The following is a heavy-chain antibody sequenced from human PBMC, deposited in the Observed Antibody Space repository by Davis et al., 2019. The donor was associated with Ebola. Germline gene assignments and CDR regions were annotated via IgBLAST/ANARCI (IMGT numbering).Heavy chain of an antibody. CDR3: ARPMVRGAYYYYYGMDV. Sequence: ASVKVSCKASGYTFTSYAMNWVRQAPGQGLEWMGWINTNTGDPTYAQGFTGRFVFSLDTSVSTAYLQISSLKAEDTAVYYCARPMVRGAYYYYYGMDVWGQGTTVTVSS. D-gene: IGHD3-10*01. J-gene: IGHJ6*02. CDR2: INTNTGDP. CDR1: GYTFTSYA. V-gene: IGHV7-4-1*02.